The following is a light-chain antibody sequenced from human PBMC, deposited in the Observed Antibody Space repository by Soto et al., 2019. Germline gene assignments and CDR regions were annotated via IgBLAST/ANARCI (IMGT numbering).Light chain of an antibody. V-gene: IGKV3-15*01. CDR2: GAS. CDR1: QSVSSN. Sequence: EIVLTQSPAALSVPPGETATLSCRANQSVSSNLAWYQQKPGQAPRLLIDGASTRGTGIPARFSGSGSGTDFTLTISSLQDEDIATYYCQQNSHLITFGQGTKVDIK. J-gene: IGKJ1*01. CDR3: QQNSHLIT.